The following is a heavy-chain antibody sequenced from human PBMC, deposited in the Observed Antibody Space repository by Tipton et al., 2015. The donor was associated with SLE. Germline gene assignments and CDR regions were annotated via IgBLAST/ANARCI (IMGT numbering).Heavy chain of an antibody. CDR3: AKDRGDLGRSEYFQH. Sequence: SLRLSCAASGFTFSSYSMNWVRQAPGKGLEWVSFISSSSSYIYYADSVKGRFTISRDNAKNSLYLQMNSLRAEDTAVYYCAKDRGDLGRSEYFQHWGQGTLVTVSS. CDR1: GFTFSSYS. CDR2: ISSSSSYI. J-gene: IGHJ1*01. V-gene: IGHV3-21*01. D-gene: IGHD3-10*01.